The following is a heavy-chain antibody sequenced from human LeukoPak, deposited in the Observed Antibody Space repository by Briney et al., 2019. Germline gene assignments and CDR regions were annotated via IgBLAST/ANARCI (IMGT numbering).Heavy chain of an antibody. CDR2: LYHSGST. CDR1: AYSISSGYY. D-gene: IGHD3-3*01. J-gene: IGHJ5*02. Sequence: SETLSLTCTVSAYSISSGYYWGWIRQSPGKGLEWIGSLYHSGSTYYNPSLKSRVTVSVDTSKNQFSLKLSSVTAADTAVYHCVRLIFWSGYWFDPWGQGTLVTVSS. V-gene: IGHV4-38-2*02. CDR3: VRLIFWSGYWFDP.